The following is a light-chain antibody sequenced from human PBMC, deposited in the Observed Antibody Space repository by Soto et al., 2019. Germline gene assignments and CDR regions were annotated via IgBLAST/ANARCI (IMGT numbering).Light chain of an antibody. CDR1: QSISNW. V-gene: IGKV1-5*01. CDR3: QQYSSYSWA. CDR2: DAS. J-gene: IGKJ1*01. Sequence: DIPMTQSPSTLSASVGDRVIITCRASQSISNWLAWYQQRPGKAPKLLIYDASSLETGDPSRFSGSGSGTEFTLTISSLQPDDFATYYCQQYSSYSWAFGQGTKVEIK.